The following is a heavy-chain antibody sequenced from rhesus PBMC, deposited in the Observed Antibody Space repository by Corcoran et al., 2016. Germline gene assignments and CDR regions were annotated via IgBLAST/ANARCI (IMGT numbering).Heavy chain of an antibody. D-gene: IGHD4-23*01. CDR1: GGSISSSY. CDR3: ARTLYSNYLDY. CDR2: IYGSCSST. J-gene: IGHJ4*01. V-gene: IGHV4-169*01. Sequence: QLQLQESGPGLVKPSETLSVTCAVSGGSISSSYWSCIRQAPGKGLEWIWYIYGSCSSTKYNPSLKSRVPRSVDTSKNQLSLKLSSVTTADTAVYYCARTLYSNYLDYWGQGVLVIISS.